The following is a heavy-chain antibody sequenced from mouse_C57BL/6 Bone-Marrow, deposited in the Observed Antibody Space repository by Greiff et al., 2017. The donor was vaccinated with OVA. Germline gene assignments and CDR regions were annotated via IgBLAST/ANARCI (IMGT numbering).Heavy chain of an antibody. CDR1: GFTFSDSY. CDR3: ASTVVATDAMDY. CDR2: LSNGGGRT. D-gene: IGHD1-1*01. J-gene: IGHJ4*01. V-gene: IGHV5-12*01. Sequence: DVKLVESGGGLVQPGGSLKLSCAASGFTFSDSYMYWVRQTPEKRLEWVAYLSNGGGRTYYPDTVKGRFTISRDNAKNTLYLQMRRLKSEDTAMYYCASTVVATDAMDYWGQGTSVTVSS.